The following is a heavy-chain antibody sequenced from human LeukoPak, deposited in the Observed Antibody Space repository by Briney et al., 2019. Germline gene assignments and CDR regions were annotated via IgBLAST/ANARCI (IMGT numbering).Heavy chain of an antibody. Sequence: SETLSLTCTVSGGSISSYYWSWIRQPPGKGLEWIGDIYYSGSTNYNPSLKSRVTISVDTSKNQFSLKLSSVTAADTAVYYCARGLYSSSSGYYYYGMDVWGQGTTVTVSS. CDR3: ARGLYSSSSGYYYYGMDV. CDR1: GGSISSYY. CDR2: IYYSGST. D-gene: IGHD6-6*01. V-gene: IGHV4-59*01. J-gene: IGHJ6*02.